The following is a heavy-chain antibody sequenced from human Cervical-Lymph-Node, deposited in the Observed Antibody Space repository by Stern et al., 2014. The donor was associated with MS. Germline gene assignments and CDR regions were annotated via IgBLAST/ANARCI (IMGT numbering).Heavy chain of an antibody. V-gene: IGHV1-3*01. J-gene: IGHJ4*02. D-gene: IGHD3-16*01. CDR3: ARDWGRAPEY. CDR2: ITGTTGNT. CDR1: GYPFSGFT. Sequence: QVQLMQSGAEVKKPGASVTVSCKTSGYPFSGFTVHWVRQAPDQRPEWMGWITGTTGNTKYSQKFQGRVTFTRDTSASTVYMELSSLTSEDTAVYYCARDWGRAPEYWGQGTVVTVSS.